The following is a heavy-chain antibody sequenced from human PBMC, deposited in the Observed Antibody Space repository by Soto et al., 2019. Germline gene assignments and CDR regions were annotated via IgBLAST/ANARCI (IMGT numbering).Heavy chain of an antibody. CDR3: ARGASSTVEYFDY. CDR2: INHSGGT. CDR1: GGSISSYY. V-gene: IGHV4-34*01. J-gene: IGHJ4*02. Sequence: SETLSLTCTVSGGSISSYYWSWIRQPPGKGLEWIGGINHSGGTNYNPSLKSRVTISVDTSKNQFFLKLTSVTAADAAVYYCARGASSTVEYFDYWGQGTLVTVSS. D-gene: IGHD4-17*01.